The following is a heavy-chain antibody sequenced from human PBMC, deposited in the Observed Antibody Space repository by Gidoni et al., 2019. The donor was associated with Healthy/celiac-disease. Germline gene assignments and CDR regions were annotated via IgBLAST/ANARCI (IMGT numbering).Heavy chain of an antibody. CDR3: ARDSLSVYDSSGYALPFDY. V-gene: IGHV3-11*06. J-gene: IGHJ4*02. D-gene: IGHD3-22*01. Sequence: GRFTISRDNAKNSLYLQMNSLRAEDTAVYYCARDSLSVYDSSGYALPFDYWGQGTLVTVSS.